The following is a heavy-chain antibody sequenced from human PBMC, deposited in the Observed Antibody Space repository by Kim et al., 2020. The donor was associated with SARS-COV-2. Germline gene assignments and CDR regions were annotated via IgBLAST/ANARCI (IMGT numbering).Heavy chain of an antibody. CDR1: GGSISSGGYY. CDR3: ARDGAQWLVPSSWFDP. CDR2: IYYSGST. Sequence: SETLSLTCTVSGGSISSGGYYWSWIRQHPGKGLEWIGYIYYSGSTYYNPSLKSRVTISVDTSKNQFSLKLSSVTAADTAVYYCARDGAQWLVPSSWFDPWGQGTLVTVSS. D-gene: IGHD6-19*01. V-gene: IGHV4-31*03. J-gene: IGHJ5*02.